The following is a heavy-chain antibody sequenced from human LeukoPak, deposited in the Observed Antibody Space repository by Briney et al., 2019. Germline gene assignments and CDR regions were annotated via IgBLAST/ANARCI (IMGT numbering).Heavy chain of an antibody. CDR2: IFASGST. Sequence: SESLSLTCTVSGGSISSYYWSWIRQPPGKGLEWIGYIFASGSTNYNPSLKSRGTISVDTSKNQFSLKLSSVTAADTAVYYCARHRRGVLNWFDPWGEGTLVTVSS. V-gene: IGHV4-4*09. J-gene: IGHJ5*02. D-gene: IGHD3-10*01. CDR3: ARHRRGVLNWFDP. CDR1: GGSISSYY.